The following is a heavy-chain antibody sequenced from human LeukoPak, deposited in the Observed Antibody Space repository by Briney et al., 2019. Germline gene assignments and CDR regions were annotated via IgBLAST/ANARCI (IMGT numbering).Heavy chain of an antibody. D-gene: IGHD6-19*01. V-gene: IGHV3-53*01. CDR1: GFTVSSNY. J-gene: IGHJ3*02. CDR2: IYSDDST. Sequence: GGSLRLSCAASGFTVSSNYMSWVRQAPGKGLEWVSVIYSDDSTDYADSVKGRFTISRDNSKNTLYLQMNSLRAEDTAVYYCARPHRTGYSSGWRDAFDIWGQGTMVTVSS. CDR3: ARPHRTGYSSGWRDAFDI.